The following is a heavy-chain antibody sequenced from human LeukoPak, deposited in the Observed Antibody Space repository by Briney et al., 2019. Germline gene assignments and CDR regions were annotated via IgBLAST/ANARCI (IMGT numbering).Heavy chain of an antibody. J-gene: IGHJ4*02. CDR1: GDLSTYY. CDR2: INYRGST. V-gene: IGHV4-59*01. D-gene: IGHD6-19*01. Sequence: PSETLSLTCTVSGDLSTYYWSWIRQPPGKGLEWIAYINYRGSTTYNPSLRSRVTMSVDTSRNQFSLKLTSVTAADTAVYYCARGYSSGWFDYWGQGTLVTVSS. CDR3: ARGYSSGWFDY.